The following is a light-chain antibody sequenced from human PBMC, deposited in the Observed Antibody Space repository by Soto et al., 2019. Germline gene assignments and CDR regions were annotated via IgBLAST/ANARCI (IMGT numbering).Light chain of an antibody. CDR2: QDS. Sequence: SYELTQPPSVSVSPEQTASITCSGDKLGDKYACWYQQKPGQSPVLVIYQDSKRPSGIPERFSGSNSGNTATLTISGTQAMDEADYYCQAWDSSTVVFGVGTKLTVL. V-gene: IGLV3-1*01. J-gene: IGLJ2*01. CDR3: QAWDSSTVV. CDR1: KLGDKY.